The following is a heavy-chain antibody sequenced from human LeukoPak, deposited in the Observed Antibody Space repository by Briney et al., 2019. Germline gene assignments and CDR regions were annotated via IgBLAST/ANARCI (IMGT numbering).Heavy chain of an antibody. CDR2: INWNGGST. Sequence: PGGSLRLSCAASGFTFDDYGMSWVRQAPGKGLEWVSGINWNGGSTGYADSVKGRFTISRDNAKNSLYLQMNSLRAEDTAVYYCARDRYGSGSYYNLFDYWGQGTLVTVSS. D-gene: IGHD3-10*01. CDR3: ARDRYGSGSYYNLFDY. V-gene: IGHV3-20*04. CDR1: GFTFDDYG. J-gene: IGHJ4*02.